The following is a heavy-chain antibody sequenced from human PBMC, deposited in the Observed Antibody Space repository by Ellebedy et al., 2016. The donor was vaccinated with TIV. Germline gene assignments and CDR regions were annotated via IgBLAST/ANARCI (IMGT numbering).Heavy chain of an antibody. CDR2: ISYDGSNK. Sequence: GESLKISXAASGFTFSSYGMHWVRQAPGKGLEWVAVISYDGSNKYYADSVKGRFTISRDNSKNTLYLQMNSLRAEDTAVYYCAKGYCSGGSCYSELYYFDYWGQGTLVTVSS. V-gene: IGHV3-30*18. J-gene: IGHJ4*02. CDR1: GFTFSSYG. D-gene: IGHD2-15*01. CDR3: AKGYCSGGSCYSELYYFDY.